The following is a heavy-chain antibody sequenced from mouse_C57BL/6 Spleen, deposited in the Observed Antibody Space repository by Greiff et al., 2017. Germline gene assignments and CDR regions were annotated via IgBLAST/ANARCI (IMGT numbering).Heavy chain of an antibody. V-gene: IGHV1-15*01. J-gene: IGHJ3*01. Sequence: VQLQESGAELVRPGASVTLSCKASGYTFTDYEMHWVKQTPVHGLEWIGAIDPETGGTAYNQKFKGKAILTADKSSSTAYMELRSLTSEDSAVYYSTRGFAYWGQGTLVTVSA. CDR1: GYTFTDYE. CDR3: TRGFAY. CDR2: IDPETGGT.